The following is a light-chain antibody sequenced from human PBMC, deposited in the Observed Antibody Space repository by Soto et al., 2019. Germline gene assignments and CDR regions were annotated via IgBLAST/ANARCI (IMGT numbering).Light chain of an antibody. CDR2: GVS. CDR3: HRDKNWPPSP. CDR1: QSVSSN. V-gene: IGKV3-15*01. Sequence: EIGMTQSPATVSVSPGERATLSCRASQSVSSNLAWYQQKPGQAPRLLIYGVSTRATGIPDRFSGSGSGTEFTPTISSMQSKNFANCYGHRDKNWPPSPLGHGHKVDI. J-gene: IGKJ1*01.